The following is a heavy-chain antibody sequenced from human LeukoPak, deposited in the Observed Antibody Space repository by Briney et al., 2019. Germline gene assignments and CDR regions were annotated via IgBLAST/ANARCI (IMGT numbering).Heavy chain of an antibody. J-gene: IGHJ4*02. CDR1: GGTFSSYA. V-gene: IGHV1-69*04. Sequence: ASVKVSCKASGGTFSSYAISWVRQAPGQGLEWMGRIIPILGIANYAQKFQGRVTITADKSTSTAYMELSSLRSEDTAVHYCARVGCSGGSCYSSYLFDYWGQGTLVTVSS. D-gene: IGHD2-15*01. CDR3: ARVGCSGGSCYSSYLFDY. CDR2: IIPILGIA.